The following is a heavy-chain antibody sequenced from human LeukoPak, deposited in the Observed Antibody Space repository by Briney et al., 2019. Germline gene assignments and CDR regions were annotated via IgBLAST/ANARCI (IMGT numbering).Heavy chain of an antibody. J-gene: IGHJ5*02. CDR3: ARGWYYDRPGSNWFDP. Sequence: ASVKVSCKASGYTFTSYDINWVRQATGQGLEWMGWMNPNSGNTGYAQRFQGRVTITRNTSISTAYMELSSLRSEDTAVYYCARGWYYDRPGSNWFDPWGQGTLVTVSS. V-gene: IGHV1-8*03. CDR1: GYTFTSYD. D-gene: IGHD3-22*01. CDR2: MNPNSGNT.